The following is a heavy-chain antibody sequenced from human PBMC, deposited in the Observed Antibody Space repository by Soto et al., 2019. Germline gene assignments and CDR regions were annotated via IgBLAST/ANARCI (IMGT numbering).Heavy chain of an antibody. CDR1: GFTFSKAW. CDR3: TVKELPIDS. V-gene: IGHV3-15*01. J-gene: IGHJ5*01. CDR2: IKSKTDGGTT. D-gene: IGHD3-10*01. Sequence: PGGSLRLSCGASGFTFSKAWMTWVRQAPGKWLEWVGRIKSKTDGGTTDYAAPVKGRFTISRDDSKNMLYLQMNSLKTEDTAVYYCTVKELPIDSWGQGTTVPVSS.